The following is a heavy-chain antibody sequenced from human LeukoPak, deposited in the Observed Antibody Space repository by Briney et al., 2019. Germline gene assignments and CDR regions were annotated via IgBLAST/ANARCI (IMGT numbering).Heavy chain of an antibody. J-gene: IGHJ4*02. CDR3: AGGFDSSKMAY. CDR1: GGSITSGGHY. D-gene: IGHD6-13*01. Sequence: PSETLSLTCSVSGGSITSGGHYWSWTRQHPGKGLEWIGCIYDNRFTYYNTSLESRVTISVDSSENQFSLKLSSLTAADTAVYYCAGGFDSSKMAYWGQGTLVTVSS. CDR2: IYDNRFT. V-gene: IGHV4-31*03.